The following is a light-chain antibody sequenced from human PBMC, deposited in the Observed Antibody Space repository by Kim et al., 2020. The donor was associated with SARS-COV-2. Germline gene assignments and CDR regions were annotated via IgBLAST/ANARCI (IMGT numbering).Light chain of an antibody. Sequence: GQSVTISCTGTSSDIGAYNYVSWYQHHPGKAPKLMISEVSNRPSGVPHRFSGSKSGNTASLTVSGLQAEDEADYYCSSYAGSNLVVFGGGTQLTVL. CDR1: SSDIGAYNY. CDR3: SSYAGSNLVV. J-gene: IGLJ2*01. V-gene: IGLV2-8*01. CDR2: EVS.